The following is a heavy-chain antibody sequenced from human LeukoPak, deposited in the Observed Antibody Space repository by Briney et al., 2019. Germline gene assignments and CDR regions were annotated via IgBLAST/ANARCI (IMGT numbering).Heavy chain of an antibody. Sequence: GGSLRLSCAASGFTFSSYAMRWVRQAPGKGLEWVAVISYDGSNKYYADSVKGRFTISRDNSKNTLYLQMNSLRAEDTVVYHCARERGRLVMITFGGVIVEPPDYWGQGTLVTVSS. CDR2: ISYDGSNK. V-gene: IGHV3-30*04. J-gene: IGHJ4*02. D-gene: IGHD3-16*02. CDR3: ARERGRLVMITFGGVIVEPPDY. CDR1: GFTFSSYA.